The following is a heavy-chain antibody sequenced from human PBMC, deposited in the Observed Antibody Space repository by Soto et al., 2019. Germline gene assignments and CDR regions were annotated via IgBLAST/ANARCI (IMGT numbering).Heavy chain of an antibody. V-gene: IGHV1-18*01. CDR2: VSSYNGER. CDR3: SRGTSIPASGDY. Sequence: ASVKVSCKASGYTFTNYGINWVRQAPGQGLEWLGWVSSYNGERRYAQRVQARVIMTTDTSTTTAYMELRSLRSDDTAVYYCSRGTSIPASGDYWGQGTLVTVSS. D-gene: IGHD6-6*01. J-gene: IGHJ4*01. CDR1: GYTFTNYG.